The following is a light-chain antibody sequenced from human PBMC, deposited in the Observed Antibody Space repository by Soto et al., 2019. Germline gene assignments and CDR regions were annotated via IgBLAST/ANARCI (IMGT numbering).Light chain of an antibody. V-gene: IGLV2-14*01. CDR1: SSDVGDYNY. CDR2: EVS. Sequence: QSVLTQPASVSGSPGQSITVSCTGTSSDVGDYNYVSWYQQHPGKAPKLMIYEVSKRPSGVSNRFSGSKSGNTASLTIFGLQAEDEADYYCSSYTTSSTNVFGTGTKVTVL. J-gene: IGLJ1*01. CDR3: SSYTTSSTNV.